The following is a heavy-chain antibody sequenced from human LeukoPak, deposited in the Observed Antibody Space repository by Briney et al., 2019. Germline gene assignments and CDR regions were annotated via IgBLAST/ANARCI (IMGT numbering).Heavy chain of an antibody. CDR1: GGSISGYY. CDR3: ARHERNYYDSSGYYPAAFDI. V-gene: IGHV4-59*08. D-gene: IGHD3-22*01. CDR2: IYYSGST. Sequence: SETLSLTCTVSGGSISGYYWSWIRQPPGKGLEWIGYIYYSGSTNYNPSLKSRVTISVDTSKNQFSLKLSSVTAADTAVYYCARHERNYYDSSGYYPAAFDIWGQGTMVTVSS. J-gene: IGHJ3*02.